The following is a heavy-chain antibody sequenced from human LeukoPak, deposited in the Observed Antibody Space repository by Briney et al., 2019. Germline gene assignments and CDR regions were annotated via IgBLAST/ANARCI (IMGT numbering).Heavy chain of an antibody. V-gene: IGHV3-7*01. CDR2: IKQDGSEK. CDR1: GFTFSSYS. CDR3: ASHERYGDYDY. Sequence: PGGSLRLSCAASGFTFSSYSMNWVRQAPGKGLEWVANIKQDGSEKYYVDSVKGRFTISRDNAKNSLYLQMNSLRAEDTAVYYCASHERYGDYDYWGQGTLVTVSS. D-gene: IGHD4-17*01. J-gene: IGHJ4*02.